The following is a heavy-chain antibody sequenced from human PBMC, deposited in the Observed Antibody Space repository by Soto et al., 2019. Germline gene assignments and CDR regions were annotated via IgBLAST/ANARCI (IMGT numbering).Heavy chain of an antibody. CDR3: AKGEAAVGIFDAFDI. V-gene: IGHV3-23*01. J-gene: IGHJ3*02. Sequence: EVQVLESGGDLVLPGGSLRLSCAASGFISSSFAMSWVRQAPGKGLEWVSAISSGGSTYYADSVQGRFTISRDRFKNTVYLQMNSLTAGDTAEYYCAKGEAAVGIFDAFDIWGQGTMVTFPS. D-gene: IGHD3-9*01. CDR2: ISSGGST. CDR1: GFISSSFA.